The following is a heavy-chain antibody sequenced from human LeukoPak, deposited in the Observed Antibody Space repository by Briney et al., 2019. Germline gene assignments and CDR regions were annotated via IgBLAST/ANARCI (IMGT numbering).Heavy chain of an antibody. CDR3: ARVLGYSYGYRY. V-gene: IGHV1-2*02. Sequence: ASVKVSCKASGYTFTGYYMHWVRQAPGQGLEWMGWINPNSGGTNYAQKFQGRVTMTRDTSISTAYMELSSLRSEDTAVYYCARVLGYSYGYRYWGQGTLVTVSS. CDR2: INPNSGGT. CDR1: GYTFTGYY. J-gene: IGHJ4*02. D-gene: IGHD5-18*01.